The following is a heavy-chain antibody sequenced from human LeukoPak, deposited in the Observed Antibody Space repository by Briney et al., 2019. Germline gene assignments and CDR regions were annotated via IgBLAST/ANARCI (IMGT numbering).Heavy chain of an antibody. V-gene: IGHV3-48*01. J-gene: IGHJ4*02. CDR2: ISSDGTTI. D-gene: IGHD1-26*01. Sequence: PGGSLRLSCAASGFTFTTYSMNWVRQAPGKGLEWVSYISSDGTTIYYADSVKGRFTISRDNAKNSLSLQMNSLRAEDTAVYYCVRAAGSGSYGDCWGQGTLVTVSS. CDR3: VRAAGSGSYGDC. CDR1: GFTFTTYS.